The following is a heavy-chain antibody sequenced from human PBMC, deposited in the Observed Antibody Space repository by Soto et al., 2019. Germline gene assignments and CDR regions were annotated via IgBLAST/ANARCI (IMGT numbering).Heavy chain of an antibody. J-gene: IGHJ6*02. Sequence: QVQLVQSGAEVKKPGSSVKVSCKASGGTFSCYAISWVRQAPGQGLEWMGGIIPIFGTANYAQKFQGRVTITADESTSTDYMELSSLRSEDTAVYYCARANHRYNWNYGMDVWGQGTTVTVSS. CDR3: ARANHRYNWNYGMDV. CDR1: GGTFSCYA. CDR2: IIPIFGTA. D-gene: IGHD1-20*01. V-gene: IGHV1-69*01.